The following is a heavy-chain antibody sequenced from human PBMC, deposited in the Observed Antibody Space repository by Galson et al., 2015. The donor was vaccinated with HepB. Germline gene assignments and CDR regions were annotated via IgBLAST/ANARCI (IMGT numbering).Heavy chain of an antibody. CDR1: GFTFSSYA. CDR3: AKDRVGATDY. Sequence: SLRLSCAASGFTFSSYAMSWVRQAPGKGLEWVSAISGSGGSTFYVDSVKGRFTISRDNSKNTLYLQMNSLRAEDTAVYYCAKDRVGATDYRGQGTLVTVSS. D-gene: IGHD1-26*01. V-gene: IGHV3-23*01. J-gene: IGHJ4*02. CDR2: ISGSGGST.